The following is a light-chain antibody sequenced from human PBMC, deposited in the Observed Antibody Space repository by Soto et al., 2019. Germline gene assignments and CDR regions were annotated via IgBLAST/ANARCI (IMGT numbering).Light chain of an antibody. J-gene: IGKJ1*01. V-gene: IGKV3-20*01. CDR2: GAS. Sequence: EVMLTQSPGTLSLSPGERATLSCRASQSIFSNYLAWYQQKSGQAPRLLIYGASNRATGNPDRFSGSGSGTDFTLTISRLEPEDFAVYYCQQYGTSPLTFGEGTKVEFK. CDR3: QQYGTSPLT. CDR1: QSIFSNY.